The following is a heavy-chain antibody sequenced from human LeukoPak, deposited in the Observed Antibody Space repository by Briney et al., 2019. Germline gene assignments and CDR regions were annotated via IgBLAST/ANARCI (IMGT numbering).Heavy chain of an antibody. D-gene: IGHD6-19*01. Sequence: GGSLRLSCAASGFTFGDHAMHWVPQSPGKGLEWVSLISGDGGSTYYADSVKGRFTISRDNSKNSLYLQMNSLRTEDTALYYCAKGGQWLVWAWGQGTLVTVSS. CDR1: GFTFGDHA. CDR2: ISGDGGST. J-gene: IGHJ5*02. V-gene: IGHV3-43*02. CDR3: AKGGQWLVWA.